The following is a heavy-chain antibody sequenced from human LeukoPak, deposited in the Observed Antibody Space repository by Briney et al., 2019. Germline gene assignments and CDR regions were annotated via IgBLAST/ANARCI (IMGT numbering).Heavy chain of an antibody. CDR1: GFTFSSYA. D-gene: IGHD6-13*01. CDR3: AKFDGSSWRRSYYYMDV. J-gene: IGHJ6*03. CDR2: ISGSGGST. Sequence: PGGSLRLSCAASGFTFSSYAMSWVRQAPGKGLEWVSAISGSGGSTYYADSVKGRFTISRENSKNTLYLQMNSLRAEDTAVYYCAKFDGSSWRRSYYYMDVWGKGTTVTVSS. V-gene: IGHV3-23*01.